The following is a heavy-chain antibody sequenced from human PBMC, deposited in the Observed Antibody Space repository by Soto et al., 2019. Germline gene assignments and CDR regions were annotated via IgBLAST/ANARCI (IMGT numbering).Heavy chain of an antibody. CDR2: IYYSGST. Sequence: PSETLSLTCTVSGGSISSYYWSWIRQPPGKGLEWIGYIYYSGSTNYNPSLKSRVTISVDTSKNQFSLKLSSVTAADTAVYYCARESSSGYYVFDYWGQGTLVTVSS. D-gene: IGHD3-22*01. CDR1: GGSISSYY. CDR3: ARESSSGYYVFDY. J-gene: IGHJ4*02. V-gene: IGHV4-59*01.